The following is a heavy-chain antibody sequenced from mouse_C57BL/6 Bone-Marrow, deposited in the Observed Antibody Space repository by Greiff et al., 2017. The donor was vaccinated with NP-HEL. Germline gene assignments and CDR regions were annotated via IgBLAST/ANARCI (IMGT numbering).Heavy chain of an antibody. Sequence: EVQLQQSGPELVKPGASVKISCKASGYTFTDYYMNWVKQSHGKSLEWIGDINPNNGGTSYNQKFKCKATLTVDKSSSTAYMELRSLTSEDSAVYYCARATYYDYDGAMDYWGQGTSVTVSS. J-gene: IGHJ4*01. D-gene: IGHD2-4*01. CDR2: INPNNGGT. V-gene: IGHV1-26*01. CDR3: ARATYYDYDGAMDY. CDR1: GYTFTDYY.